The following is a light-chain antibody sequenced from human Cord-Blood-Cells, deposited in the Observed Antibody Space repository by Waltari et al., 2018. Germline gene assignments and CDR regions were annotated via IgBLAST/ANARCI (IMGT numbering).Light chain of an antibody. J-gene: IGLJ3*02. CDR1: SPNIGSNT. V-gene: IGLV1-44*01. CDR3: AAWDDSLNGWV. Sequence: QSVLTQPPSASGTPGQRATLPCSGSSPNIGSNTVNWYQQLPGTAPKLLIYSNNQRPSGVPDRFSGSKSGTSASLAISGLQSEDEADYYCAAWDDSLNGWVFGGGTKLTVL. CDR2: SNN.